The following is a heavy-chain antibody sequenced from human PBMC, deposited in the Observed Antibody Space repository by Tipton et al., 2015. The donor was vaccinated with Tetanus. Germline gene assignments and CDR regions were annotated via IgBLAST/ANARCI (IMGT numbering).Heavy chain of an antibody. V-gene: IGHV4-59*01. CDR1: GGSMSNNY. CDR3: ARRSYCSSSRCFDAFDL. Sequence: VKPSETLSLTCTVSGGSMSNNYWSWIRQPPGKGLEWIAYIFHSGSTNYSPSLKSRVAISMDTSKNQISLKLSSVTAADTGVYYCARRSYCSSSRCFDAFDLWGQGTMVTVSS. CDR2: IFHSGST. D-gene: IGHD2-2*01. J-gene: IGHJ3*01.